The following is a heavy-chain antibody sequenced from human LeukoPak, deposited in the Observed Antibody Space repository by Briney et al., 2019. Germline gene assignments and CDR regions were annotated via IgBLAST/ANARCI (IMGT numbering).Heavy chain of an antibody. CDR3: ATGQQLVPDY. D-gene: IGHD6-6*01. J-gene: IGHJ4*02. Sequence: GGSLRLSCAASGFTFSSYGMHWVRQAPGKGLEWVGRIKSKTDGGTTDYAAPVKGRITISRDDSKNALYLQMNSLKTEDTAVYYCATGQQLVPDYWGQGTLVTVSS. V-gene: IGHV3-15*01. CDR1: GFTFSSYG. CDR2: IKSKTDGGTT.